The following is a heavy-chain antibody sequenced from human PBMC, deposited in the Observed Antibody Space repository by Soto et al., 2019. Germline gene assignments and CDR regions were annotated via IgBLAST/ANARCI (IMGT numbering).Heavy chain of an antibody. J-gene: IGHJ5*02. V-gene: IGHV1-2*04. CDR2: INPNSGGT. CDR3: ARGHFSSGWYNWLDP. CDR1: GYTFTGYY. Sequence: QVQLVQSGAEVKKPGASVKVSCKASGYTFTGYYMHWVRQAPGQGLEWMGWINPNSGGTNYAQKFQGWVTMTRDTSISTAYMELSRLRSDDTAVYYCARGHFSSGWYNWLDPWGQGTLVTVSS. D-gene: IGHD6-19*01.